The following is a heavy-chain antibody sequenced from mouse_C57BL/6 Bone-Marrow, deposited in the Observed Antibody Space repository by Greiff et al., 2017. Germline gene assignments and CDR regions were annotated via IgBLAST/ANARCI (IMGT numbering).Heavy chain of an antibody. CDR1: GYTFTSYW. D-gene: IGHD3-3*01. J-gene: IGHJ2*01. Sequence: QVQLQQPGAELVKPGASVKLSCKASGYTFTSYWMQWVKQRPGQGLEWIGEIDPSDSYTNYNQKFKGKATLTVDPSSSTAYMQLSSLTSEDSAVYYCARWGRAPFDYWGQGTTLTVSS. CDR3: ARWGRAPFDY. V-gene: IGHV1-50*01. CDR2: IDPSDSYT.